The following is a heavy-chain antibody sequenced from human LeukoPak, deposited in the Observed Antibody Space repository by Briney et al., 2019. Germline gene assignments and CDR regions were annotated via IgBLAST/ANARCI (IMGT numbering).Heavy chain of an antibody. Sequence: GESLKISCKGSGYSFATYWIGWVRQMPGKGLEWMGIIFPRDSDTRYSPSFQGQVTISADKSISTAYLQWSSLKASDTAMYFCARQSRDPDFYGSGNYYDDYWGQGTLVTVSS. V-gene: IGHV5-51*01. J-gene: IGHJ4*02. D-gene: IGHD3-10*01. CDR3: ARQSRDPDFYGSGNYYDDY. CDR2: IFPRDSDT. CDR1: GYSFATYW.